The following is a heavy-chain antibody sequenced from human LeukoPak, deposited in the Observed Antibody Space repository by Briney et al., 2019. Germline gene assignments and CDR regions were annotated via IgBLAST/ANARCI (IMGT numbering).Heavy chain of an antibody. CDR2: IIPIFGTA. V-gene: IGHV1-69*06. Sequence: GASVKVSYKASGGTFSSYAISWVRQAPGQGLEWMGGIIPIFGTANYAQKFQGRVTITVDKSTSTAYMELSSLRSEDTAVYYCARGDYYGSGSYDYWGQGTLVTVSS. J-gene: IGHJ4*02. D-gene: IGHD3-10*01. CDR3: ARGDYYGSGSYDY. CDR1: GGTFSSYA.